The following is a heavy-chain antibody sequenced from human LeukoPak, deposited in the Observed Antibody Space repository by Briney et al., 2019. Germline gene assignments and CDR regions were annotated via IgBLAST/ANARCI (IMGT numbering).Heavy chain of an antibody. Sequence: PGGSLRLSCAASGFTFDDYAMHWVRQAPGKGLEWVSGIIWNSGSIGYADSVKGRFTISRDNAKNSLYLQMNSLRAEDTALYYCATDRHRGYSGYGPMNWFDPWGQGTLVTVSS. CDR2: IIWNSGSI. CDR3: ATDRHRGYSGYGPMNWFDP. D-gene: IGHD5-12*01. J-gene: IGHJ5*02. CDR1: GFTFDDYA. V-gene: IGHV3-9*01.